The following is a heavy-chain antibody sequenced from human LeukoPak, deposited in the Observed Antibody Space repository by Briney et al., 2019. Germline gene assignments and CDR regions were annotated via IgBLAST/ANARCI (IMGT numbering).Heavy chain of an antibody. V-gene: IGHV4-4*08. CDR2: IYYSGST. Sequence: SETLSLTCTVSGGSIFSYYWSWVRQPPGKGLEWVGDIYYSGSTNYNPSLKSRVTISVDTSHNHSSLRESALTAAGTPPYFCVRDLNNFGDDCYMFDYWGEGGLVTVSS. D-gene: IGHD2-21*01. CDR1: GGSIFSYY. J-gene: IGHJ4*02. CDR3: VRDLNNFGDDCYMFDY.